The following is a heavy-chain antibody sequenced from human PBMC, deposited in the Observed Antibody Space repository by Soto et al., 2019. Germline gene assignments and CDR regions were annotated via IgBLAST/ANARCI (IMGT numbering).Heavy chain of an antibody. CDR2: IYFTGTT. Sequence: SETLSLTCDVSGYAISRGFDWAWIRQPPGKRLEWIGNIYFTGTTSYNPSLKTRVTMSVDTSKNQFSRRLSSVTAADTAVFYCARVRRIGMSGSPGDSWGQGTQVTAPQ. CDR1: GYAISRGFD. D-gene: IGHD3-10*01. V-gene: IGHV4-38-2*01. J-gene: IGHJ4*02. CDR3: ARVRRIGMSGSPGDS.